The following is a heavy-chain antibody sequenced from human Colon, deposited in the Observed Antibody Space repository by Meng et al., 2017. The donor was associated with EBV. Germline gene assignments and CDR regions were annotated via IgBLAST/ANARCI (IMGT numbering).Heavy chain of an antibody. Sequence: QGPPQGWGPGWVKPSGTLSLTCGVSGVSISSNIRWTWVRQPPGKGLEWIGDIDDSGSTNYNPSLNSRISISLDKSKNHFSLKVNSVTAADTAVYYCARGKQDAWELLAYWGQGALVTVSS. CDR1: GVSISSNIR. J-gene: IGHJ4*02. CDR3: ARGKQDAWELLAY. CDR2: IDDSGST. D-gene: IGHD1-26*01. V-gene: IGHV4-4*02.